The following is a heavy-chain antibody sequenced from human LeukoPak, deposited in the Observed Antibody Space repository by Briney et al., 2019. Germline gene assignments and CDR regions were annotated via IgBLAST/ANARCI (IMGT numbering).Heavy chain of an antibody. J-gene: IGHJ4*02. CDR3: ARGTGWYPDY. Sequence: GGSLRLSCAASGFSFSAYWMNWVRQAPGKGLEWVANINQEGGEKYYVDSVKGRFTISRDNAKNFLHLQMNSLRPEDTAVYYCARGTGWYPDYWGQGTLVTVSS. CDR1: GFSFSAYW. CDR2: INQEGGEK. V-gene: IGHV3-7*04. D-gene: IGHD6-19*01.